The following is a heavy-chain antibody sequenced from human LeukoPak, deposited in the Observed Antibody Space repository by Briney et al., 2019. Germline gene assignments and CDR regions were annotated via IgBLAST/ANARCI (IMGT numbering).Heavy chain of an antibody. V-gene: IGHV3-23*01. CDR3: AKALDSSSWLDAFDI. D-gene: IGHD6-13*01. Sequence: GGSLRLSCAASGFTFSSYAMSWVRQAPGKGLEWVSAISGSGGSTYYADSVKGRFTISRDNSKKTLYLQMNSLRAEDTAVYYCAKALDSSSWLDAFDIWGQGTMVTVSS. CDR2: ISGSGGST. J-gene: IGHJ3*02. CDR1: GFTFSSYA.